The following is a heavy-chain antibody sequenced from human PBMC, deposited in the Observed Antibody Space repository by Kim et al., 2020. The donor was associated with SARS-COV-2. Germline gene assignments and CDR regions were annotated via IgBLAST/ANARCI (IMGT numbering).Heavy chain of an antibody. V-gene: IGHV1-3*01. CDR1: GYTFTSYA. D-gene: IGHD2-21*02. CDR3: ARGNLAYCGGDCYSGWFDP. J-gene: IGHJ5*02. Sequence: ASVKVSCKASGYTFTSYAMHWVRQAPGQRLEWMGWINAGNGNTKYSQKFQGRVTITRDTSASTAYMELSSLRSEDTAVYYCARGNLAYCGGDCYSGWFDPWGQGTLVTVSS. CDR2: INAGNGNT.